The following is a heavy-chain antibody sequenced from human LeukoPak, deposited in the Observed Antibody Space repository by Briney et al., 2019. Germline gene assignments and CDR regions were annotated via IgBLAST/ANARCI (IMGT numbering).Heavy chain of an antibody. CDR3: ARFIASSSSGFYYTDV. D-gene: IGHD6-6*01. Sequence: SEKVSCKASGGTFSSYTISWVRQAPGQGVERMGRIIPILGIANYAQKFQGRVTITADNSTSTAYMELSSLTSEDTAVYYCARFIASSSSGFYYTDVCGKGTTVTVSS. CDR1: GGTFSSYT. J-gene: IGHJ6*03. CDR2: IIPILGIA. V-gene: IGHV1-69*02.